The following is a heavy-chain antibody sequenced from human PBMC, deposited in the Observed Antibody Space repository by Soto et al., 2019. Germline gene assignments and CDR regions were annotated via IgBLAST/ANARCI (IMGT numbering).Heavy chain of an antibody. V-gene: IGHV4-39*01. CDR3: ATTRGIAVGGSFDH. D-gene: IGHD6-13*01. Sequence: SETLSLTCIVSGASISSRSSYWGWIRQPPGKGLEWVGTFYSGSTYNNPSLKSRVTISVDTSKNQFSLKLSSVAAEDTAIYYCATTRGIAVGGSFDHWGQGTLVTVS. CDR2: FYSGST. J-gene: IGHJ5*02. CDR1: GASISSRSSY.